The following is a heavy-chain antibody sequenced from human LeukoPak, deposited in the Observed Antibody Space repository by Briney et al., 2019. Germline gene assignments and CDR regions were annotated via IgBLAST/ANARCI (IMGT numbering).Heavy chain of an antibody. J-gene: IGHJ6*03. V-gene: IGHV3-30*04. Sequence: PGGSLRLSCAASGFAFSSYAMHWVRQAPGKGLEWVAVISYDGSNKYYADSVKGRFTISRDNSKNTLYLQMNSLRAEDTAVYYCARYHTDAAARPNYYYMDVWGKGTTVTVSS. CDR3: ARYHTDAAARPNYYYMDV. CDR2: ISYDGSNK. D-gene: IGHD6-25*01. CDR1: GFAFSSYA.